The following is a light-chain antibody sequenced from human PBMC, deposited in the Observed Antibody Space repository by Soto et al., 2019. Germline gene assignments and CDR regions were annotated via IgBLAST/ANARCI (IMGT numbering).Light chain of an antibody. Sequence: QSALTQPPSASGSPGQSVTISCTGTSSDVGGYNYVSWYQQHPGKAPKLMIYEVSKRPSGVPDRFSGSKSGNTASLTVSGLQAEDEADYYCSSYADSNGVAFGGGTKLTVL. J-gene: IGLJ2*01. CDR1: SSDVGGYNY. V-gene: IGLV2-8*01. CDR2: EVS. CDR3: SSYADSNGVA.